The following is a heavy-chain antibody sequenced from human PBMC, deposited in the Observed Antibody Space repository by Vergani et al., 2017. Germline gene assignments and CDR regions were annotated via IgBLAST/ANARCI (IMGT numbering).Heavy chain of an antibody. Sequence: QVQLVESGGGVVQPGGSLRLSCAASGFTFSSFAMHWVRQAPGKGLEWVAFIRYDGSNKNYADSVKGRFTISRDNSKNTLYLQMNSLRVEDTAVYNCAKRRRGVDGMDVWGQGTTVTVSS. J-gene: IGHJ6*02. D-gene: IGHD3-10*01. V-gene: IGHV3-30*02. CDR1: GFTFSSFA. CDR3: AKRRRGVDGMDV. CDR2: IRYDGSNK.